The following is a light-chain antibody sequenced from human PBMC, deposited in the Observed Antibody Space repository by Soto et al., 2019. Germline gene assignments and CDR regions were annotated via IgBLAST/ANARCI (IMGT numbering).Light chain of an antibody. Sequence: EIVLTQSPATLSLSPGERATLSCRASQSVSGYLAWYQQKPGQAPRLLIYDGSHRAAGIPSRFSGSGYGTDFTLTISGLEPEDFADYYCRQRSNLLISCGPGPKGDIK. J-gene: IGKJ3*01. CDR1: QSVSGY. CDR2: DGS. CDR3: RQRSNLLIS. V-gene: IGKV3-11*01.